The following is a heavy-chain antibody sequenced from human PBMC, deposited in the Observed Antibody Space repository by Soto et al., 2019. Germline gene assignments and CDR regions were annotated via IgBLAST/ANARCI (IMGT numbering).Heavy chain of an antibody. D-gene: IGHD5-18*01. CDR1: GYTFTGYY. V-gene: IGHV1-2*04. CDR2: INPNSGGT. CDR3: ARDRWGDIQLWSTQDGMDV. Sequence: QVQLVQSGAEVKKPGASVKVSCKASGYTFTGYYMHWVRQAPGQGLEWMGWINPNSGGTNYAQKFQGWVTMTRETSISTAYMELSRLRSDDTAVYYCARDRWGDIQLWSTQDGMDVWGQGTTVTVSS. J-gene: IGHJ6*02.